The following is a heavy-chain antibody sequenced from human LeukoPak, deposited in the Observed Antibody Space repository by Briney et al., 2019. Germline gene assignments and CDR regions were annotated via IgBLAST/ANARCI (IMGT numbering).Heavy chain of an antibody. Sequence: PGGSLRLSCAASGFTFSSHAMSWVRQAPGKGLEWVSAISGSGGSTYYADSVKGRFTISRDNSKNTLYLQMNSLRAEDTAVYYCAKGTLFGVVIIPSFDYWGQGTLVTVSS. J-gene: IGHJ4*02. CDR3: AKGTLFGVVIIPSFDY. V-gene: IGHV3-23*01. D-gene: IGHD3-3*01. CDR1: GFTFSSHA. CDR2: ISGSGGST.